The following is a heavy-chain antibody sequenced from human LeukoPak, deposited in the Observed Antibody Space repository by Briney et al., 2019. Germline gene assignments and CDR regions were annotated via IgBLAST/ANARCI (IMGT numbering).Heavy chain of an antibody. CDR1: GYTFTSYD. D-gene: IGHD3-22*01. CDR3: ARGRYYVSSGYYYYYYGMDV. CDR2: MSPNSGNT. Sequence: ASVKVSCKASGYTFTSYDINWVRQATGQGLEWMGWMSPNSGNTGYAQKFQGRVTMTRNTSISTAYMELSSLRSEDTAVYYCARGRYYVSSGYYYYYYGMDVWGQGTTVTVSS. V-gene: IGHV1-8*01. J-gene: IGHJ6*02.